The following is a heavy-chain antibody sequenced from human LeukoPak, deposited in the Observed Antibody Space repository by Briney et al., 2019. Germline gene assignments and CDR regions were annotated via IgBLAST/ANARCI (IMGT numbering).Heavy chain of an antibody. J-gene: IGHJ4*02. CDR3: AREDYYDSSGYYYED. CDR2: IYGGGST. Sequence: GGSLRLSRAASGFTVSSNYMSWVRQAPGKGLEWVSVIYGGGSTYYADSVKGRFTISRDNSKNTLYLQMNSLRAEDTAVYYCAREDYYDSSGYYYEDWGQGTLVTVSS. V-gene: IGHV3-53*01. D-gene: IGHD3-22*01. CDR1: GFTVSSNY.